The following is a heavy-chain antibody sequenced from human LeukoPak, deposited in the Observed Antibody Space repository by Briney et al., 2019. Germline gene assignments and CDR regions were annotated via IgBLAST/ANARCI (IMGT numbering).Heavy chain of an antibody. J-gene: IGHJ6*03. CDR2: INPSGGST. V-gene: IGHV1-46*04. CDR1: GYTFTSYY. D-gene: IGHD6-6*01. CDR3: AREGSSSSYYYYYYMDV. Sequence: ASVTVSCKASGYTFTSYYMHWVRQAPGQGREWMGLINPSGGSTSYAQKLQGRVTMTRDRSTSTVYMEVSSLRSEETGVYYCAREGSSSSYYYYYYMDVWGKGTTVTVSS.